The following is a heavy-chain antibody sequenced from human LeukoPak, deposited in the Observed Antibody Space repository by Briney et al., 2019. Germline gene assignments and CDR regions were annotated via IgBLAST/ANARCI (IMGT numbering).Heavy chain of an antibody. D-gene: IGHD3-10*01. CDR2: ISTSSSYI. V-gene: IGHV3-21*01. CDR1: GFTFSRNS. Sequence: GGSLRLSCAASGFTFSRNSMNWVRQAPGKGLEWVSSISTSSSYIYYADSVKGRFTISRDNAKNSLYLQMNSLRAEDTAVYYCARVEGSGSYYYSFNYWGQGTLVTVSS. J-gene: IGHJ4*02. CDR3: ARVEGSGSYYYSFNY.